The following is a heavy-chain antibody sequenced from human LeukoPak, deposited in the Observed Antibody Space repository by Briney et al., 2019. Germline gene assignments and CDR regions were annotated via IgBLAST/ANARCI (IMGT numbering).Heavy chain of an antibody. V-gene: IGHV1-69*05. D-gene: IGHD6-19*01. CDR2: IIPIFGTA. CDR1: GGTFSSYA. Sequence: GASVKVSCKASGGTFSSYAISWVRQAPGQGLEWMGGIIPIFGTANYAQKFQGRVTITTDESTSTAYMELSSLRSEDTAVYYCARSTAGIAVAGVYWYFDLWGRGTLVTVSS. CDR3: ARSTAGIAVAGVYWYFDL. J-gene: IGHJ2*01.